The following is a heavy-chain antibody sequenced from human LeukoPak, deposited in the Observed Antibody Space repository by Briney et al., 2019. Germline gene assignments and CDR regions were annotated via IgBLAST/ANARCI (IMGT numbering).Heavy chain of an antibody. D-gene: IGHD6-13*01. CDR3: VREGPLYSSTWYGDY. CDR2: IWYDGTNK. J-gene: IGHJ4*02. V-gene: IGHV3-33*01. Sequence: PGRSLRLSCAASGFTFSSYGMHWVRQAPGKGLEWVAVIWYDGTNKHYADSVKGRFTISRDNSKNTLDLQMNSLRVEDTAVYYCVREGPLYSSTWYGDYWGQGTLVTVSS. CDR1: GFTFSSYG.